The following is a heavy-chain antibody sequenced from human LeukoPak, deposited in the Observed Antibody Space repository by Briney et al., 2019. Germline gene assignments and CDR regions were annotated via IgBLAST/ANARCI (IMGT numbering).Heavy chain of an antibody. CDR3: ARDLYGGTSATFDN. D-gene: IGHD4-23*01. V-gene: IGHV1-69*06. Sequence: ASVKVSCKASGGTFSSYAISWVRQAPGQGLEWMGGIIPIFGTANYAQKFQGRVTITADKSTSTAYMELSRLRSDDTAVYYCARDLYGGTSATFDNWGQGTLVTVSS. CDR1: GGTFSSYA. J-gene: IGHJ5*02. CDR2: IIPIFGTA.